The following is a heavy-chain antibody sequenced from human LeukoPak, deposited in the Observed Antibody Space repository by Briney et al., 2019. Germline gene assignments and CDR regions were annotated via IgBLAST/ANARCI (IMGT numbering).Heavy chain of an antibody. Sequence: GASVKVSCKASGYTFTGYYMHWVRQAPGQGLEWMGWINPNSGGTNYAQKFQGWVTMTRDTSISTAYMELRSLRSDDTAVYYCARYSGSYFNDYWGQGTLVTVSS. V-gene: IGHV1-2*04. D-gene: IGHD1-26*01. CDR1: GYTFTGYY. J-gene: IGHJ4*02. CDR2: INPNSGGT. CDR3: ARYSGSYFNDY.